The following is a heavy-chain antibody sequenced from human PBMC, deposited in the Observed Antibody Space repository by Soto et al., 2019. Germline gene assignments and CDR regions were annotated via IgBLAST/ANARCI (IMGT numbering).Heavy chain of an antibody. CDR1: GFTFSSYG. J-gene: IGHJ6*02. D-gene: IGHD6-6*01. V-gene: IGHV3-30*03. CDR2: ISYDGSNK. Sequence: GGSLRLSCAASGFTFSSYGMHWVRQAPGKGLEWVAVISYDGSNKYYADSVKGRFTISRDNSKNTLYLQMNSLRAEDTAVYYCATPPGRIAARPDYYYYGMDVWGQGTTVTVSS. CDR3: ATPPGRIAARPDYYYYGMDV.